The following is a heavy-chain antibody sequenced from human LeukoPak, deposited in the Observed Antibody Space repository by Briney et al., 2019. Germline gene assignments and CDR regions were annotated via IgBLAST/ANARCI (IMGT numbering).Heavy chain of an antibody. CDR1: GFTLSRYW. V-gene: IGHV3-7*04. J-gene: IGHJ4*02. D-gene: IGHD3-10*01. CDR2: IKHDGSEK. CDR3: ARDRDYYNYFEY. Sequence: GGSLRLSCAASGFTLSRYWMSWVRQAPGKGREWVANIKHDGSEKYYVDSVKGRFTISRDNAKNSLYLQMNSLRGEDTAVYYCARDRDYYNYFEYWGQGTLVTVSS.